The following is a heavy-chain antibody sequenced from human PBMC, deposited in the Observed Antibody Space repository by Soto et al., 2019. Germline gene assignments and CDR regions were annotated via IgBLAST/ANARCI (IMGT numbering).Heavy chain of an antibody. CDR2: IIPIFGTA. J-gene: IGHJ4*02. D-gene: IGHD5-12*01. V-gene: IGHV1-69*01. CDR1: GGTFSSYA. CDR3: SILWLRLGWTFDY. Sequence: QVQLVQSGAEVKKPGSSVKVSCKASGGTFSSYAISWVRQAPGQGLEWMGGIIPIFGTANYAHKFQGRVTITADESTSTAYMELSSLRSEYTSVYYCSILWLRLGWTFDYWGQGTLVTVSS.